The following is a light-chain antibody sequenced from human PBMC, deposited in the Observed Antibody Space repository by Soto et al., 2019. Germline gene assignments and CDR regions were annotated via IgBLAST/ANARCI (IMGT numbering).Light chain of an antibody. CDR1: QSISSW. V-gene: IGKV1-5*01. Sequence: DIQMTQSPSTLSASVGDRVTITCRASQSISSWSAWYQQKPGKAPKLLIYAASNVESGVPSRFSGSGSGTEFTLAISSLQPDDFATYYCQQYSTYPWTFGQGTKVEIK. CDR2: AAS. J-gene: IGKJ1*01. CDR3: QQYSTYPWT.